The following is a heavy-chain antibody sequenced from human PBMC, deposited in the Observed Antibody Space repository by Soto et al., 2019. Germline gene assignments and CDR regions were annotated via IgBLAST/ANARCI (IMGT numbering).Heavy chain of an antibody. V-gene: IGHV4-59*08. CDR3: ARHVDCSSTTCYEFDS. J-gene: IGHJ4*02. CDR1: GASISSDY. D-gene: IGHD2-2*01. CDR2: IHSRGIT. Sequence: SETLSLTCTVSGASISSDYWSWIRQSPGQGLEWVGYIHSRGITKYNPSLRSRATISLDTSANQFSLKLSSFSAADTAVYYCARHVDCSSTTCYEFDSWGQGTLVTVSS.